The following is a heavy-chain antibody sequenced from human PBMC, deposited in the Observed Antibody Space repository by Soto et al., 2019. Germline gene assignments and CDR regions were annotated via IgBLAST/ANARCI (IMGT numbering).Heavy chain of an antibody. D-gene: IGHD2-15*01. CDR3: ATRARTAYCSGGSCYTELDY. CDR2: ISGSGGST. Sequence: PRGALTLSCAPSGFTFSSYAMSWVRQAPGKGLEWVSAISGSGGSTYYADSVKGRFTISRDNSKNTLYLQMNSLRAEDTAVYYCATRARTAYCSGGSCYTELDYWGQGTLVTVSS. V-gene: IGHV3-23*01. CDR1: GFTFSSYA. J-gene: IGHJ4*02.